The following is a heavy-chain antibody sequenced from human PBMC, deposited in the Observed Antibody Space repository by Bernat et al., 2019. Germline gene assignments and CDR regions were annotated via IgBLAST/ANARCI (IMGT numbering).Heavy chain of an antibody. CDR2: ISGSGGST. CDR1: GFTFSSYA. J-gene: IGHJ3*02. V-gene: IGHV3-23*01. CDR3: AKVGLCNGYCPPRDAFDI. D-gene: IGHD3-3*01. Sequence: EVQLLESGGGLVQPGGSLRLSCAASGFTFSSYAMSWVRQAPGKGLEWVSAISGSGGSTYYADSVKGRFTISRDNSKNTLYLQMNSLRAEDTAVYYCAKVGLCNGYCPPRDAFDIWGQGTMVTVSS.